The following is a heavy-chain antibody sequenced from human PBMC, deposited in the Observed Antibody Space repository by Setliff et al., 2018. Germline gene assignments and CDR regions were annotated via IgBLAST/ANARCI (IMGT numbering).Heavy chain of an antibody. V-gene: IGHV4-39*07. CDR2: IYYSGST. Sequence: SETLSLTCTVSGGSISSSSYYWGWIRQPPGKGLEWIGSIYYSGSTYYNPSLKTRVTISVDTSKNQFSLKLSSVTAADTAVYYCARRETYYNFWSGYYAYWGQGTLGTVSS. D-gene: IGHD3-3*01. J-gene: IGHJ4*02. CDR1: GGSISSSSYY. CDR3: ARRETYYNFWSGYYAY.